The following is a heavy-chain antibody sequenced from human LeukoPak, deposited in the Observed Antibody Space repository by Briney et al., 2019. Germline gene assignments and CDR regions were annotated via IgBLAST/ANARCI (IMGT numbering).Heavy chain of an antibody. CDR1: GGSISSSSYY. V-gene: IGHV4-39*07. J-gene: IGHJ4*02. CDR2: IYYSGST. D-gene: IGHD4-17*01. CDR3: ASVPLTTLTIDY. Sequence: KSSETLSLTCTVSGGSISSSSYYWGWIRQPPGKGLEWIGSIYYSGSTYYNPSLKSRVTISVDTSKNQFSLKLSSVTAADTAVYYCASVPLTTLTIDYWGQGTLVTVSS.